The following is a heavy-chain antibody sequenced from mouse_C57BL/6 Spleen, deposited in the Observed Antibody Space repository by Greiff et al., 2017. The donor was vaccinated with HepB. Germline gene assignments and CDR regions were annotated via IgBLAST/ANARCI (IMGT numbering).Heavy chain of an antibody. J-gene: IGHJ1*03. CDR1: GYTFTDHT. D-gene: IGHD1-1*01. CDR2: IYPRDGST. CDR3: ARTAYGSSRDWYFDV. Sequence: QVQLQQSDAELVKPGASVKISCKVSGYTFTDHTIHWMKQRPEQGLEWIGYIYPRDGSTKYNEKFKGKATLTADNSSSTAYMQLNSLTSEDSAVYFGARTAYGSSRDWYFDVWGTGTTVTVSS. V-gene: IGHV1-78*01.